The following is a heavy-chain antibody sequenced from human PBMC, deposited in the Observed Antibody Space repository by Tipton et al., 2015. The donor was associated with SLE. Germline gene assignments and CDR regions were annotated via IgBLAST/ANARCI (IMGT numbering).Heavy chain of an antibody. CDR2: INLNSGGT. J-gene: IGHJ6*03. CDR1: GYTFTDYY. D-gene: IGHD2-2*01. V-gene: IGHV1-2*02. Sequence: QSGAEVKKPGASVNVSCKASGYTFTDYYMHWVRQAPGQGLEWMGWINLNSGGTNYAQKLQGRVTMTTDTSTSTAYMELRSLRSDDTAVYYCARAIVVVPGHYYMDVWGKGTTVTISS. CDR3: ARAIVVVPGHYYMDV.